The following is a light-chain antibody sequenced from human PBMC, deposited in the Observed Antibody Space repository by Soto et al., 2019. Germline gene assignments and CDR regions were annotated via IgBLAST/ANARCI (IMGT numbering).Light chain of an antibody. CDR2: AAS. J-gene: IGKJ4*01. CDR1: QSISSY. Sequence: DIQMTQSPSSLSASVGDRVTITCRASQSISSYLHWYQQKPVKAPKLLIYAASSLQSGVPSRFSGSGSGTDFTLTISSLQPEDFATYSCQQSYSTPSFGGGTKVEIK. CDR3: QQSYSTPS. V-gene: IGKV1-39*01.